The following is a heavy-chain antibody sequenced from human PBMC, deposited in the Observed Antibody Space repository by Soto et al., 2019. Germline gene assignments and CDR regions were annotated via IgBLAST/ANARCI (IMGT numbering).Heavy chain of an antibody. Sequence: SGPTLVNPTETLTLTCTVSGFSLSNARMGVSWIRQPPGKALEWLAHIFSNDEKSYSTSLKSRLTISKDTSKSQVVLTMTNMDPVDTATYYCARIGVAVAGIPFDYWGQGTLVTVSS. CDR1: GFSLSNARMG. V-gene: IGHV2-26*01. CDR2: IFSNDEK. J-gene: IGHJ4*02. D-gene: IGHD6-19*01. CDR3: ARIGVAVAGIPFDY.